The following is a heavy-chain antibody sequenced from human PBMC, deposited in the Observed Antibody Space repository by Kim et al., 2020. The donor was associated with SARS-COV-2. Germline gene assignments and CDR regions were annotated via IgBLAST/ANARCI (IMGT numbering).Heavy chain of an antibody. D-gene: IGHD3-16*01. V-gene: IGHV4-39*01. CDR2: IYYSGST. Sequence: SETLSLTCTVSGGSISSSSYYWGWIRQPPGKGLEWIGSIYYSGSTYYNPSLKSRVTISVDTSKNQFSLKLSSVTAADTAVYYCARHGGRRGYYYYYGMDVWGQGTTVTVSS. J-gene: IGHJ6*02. CDR3: ARHGGRRGYYYYYGMDV. CDR1: GGSISSSSYY.